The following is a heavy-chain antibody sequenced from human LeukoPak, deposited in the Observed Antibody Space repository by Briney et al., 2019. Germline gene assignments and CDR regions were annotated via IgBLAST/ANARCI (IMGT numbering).Heavy chain of an antibody. CDR2: IYYSGST. D-gene: IGHD2-2*01. Sequence: SETLSLTCTVSGYSISSGYYWGWIRQPPGKGLEWIGYIYYSGSTNYNPSLKSRVTISVDTSKNQFSLKLSSVTAADTAVYYCARRYCSSTSCPWYFDYWGQGTLVTVSS. CDR3: ARRYCSSTSCPWYFDY. V-gene: IGHV4-61*01. CDR1: GYSISSGYY. J-gene: IGHJ4*02.